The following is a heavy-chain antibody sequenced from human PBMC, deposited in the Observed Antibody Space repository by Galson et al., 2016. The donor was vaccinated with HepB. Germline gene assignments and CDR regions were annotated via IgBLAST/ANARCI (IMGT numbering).Heavy chain of an antibody. J-gene: IGHJ4*02. CDR1: GYFISNGFY. D-gene: IGHD3-10*01. V-gene: IGHV4-38-2*02. CDR3: AREWSSSAGSGSFYRD. Sequence: SETLSLTCSVSGYFISNGFYWGWVRQPPGKGLEWIGSIFQSGGAYYNPSLKGRITLSIDTSKDQFSLTLSSVTAADTAVYYCAREWSSSAGSGSFYRDWGQGTLVTVSS. CDR2: IFQSGGA.